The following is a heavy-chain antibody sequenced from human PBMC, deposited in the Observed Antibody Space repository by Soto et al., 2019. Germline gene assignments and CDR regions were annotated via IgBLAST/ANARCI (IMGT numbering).Heavy chain of an antibody. CDR3: ARGDFRSGSYYNPTPNWFDP. CDR1: GGTIRSSSYY. V-gene: IGHV4-39*01. D-gene: IGHD3-10*01. J-gene: IGHJ5*02. Sequence: TLSLTCTVSGGTIRSSSYYWGWIRQPPGKGLEWIGSIYFSGTTYYNPSLKSRVTISVDTSKNQFSLKLNSVTAADTAVYYCARGDFRSGSYYNPTPNWFDPWGQGILVTVPQ. CDR2: IYFSGTT.